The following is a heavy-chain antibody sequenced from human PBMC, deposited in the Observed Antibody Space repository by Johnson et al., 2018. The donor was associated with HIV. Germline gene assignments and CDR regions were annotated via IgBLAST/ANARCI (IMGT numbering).Heavy chain of an antibody. CDR1: GFTFTDHY. Sequence: EVQLVESGGGLVLPGGSLRLSCAVSGFTFTDHYMDWVRPAPGKGLEWVGRIRNKANSYTTEYAASVKGRFTILRDDSKNSLYLQMNSLKTEDTAGYYCARGGEKGAFDIWGQGTMVTVSS. CDR2: IRNKANSYTT. J-gene: IGHJ3*02. V-gene: IGHV3-72*01. D-gene: IGHD7-27*01. CDR3: ARGGEKGAFDI.